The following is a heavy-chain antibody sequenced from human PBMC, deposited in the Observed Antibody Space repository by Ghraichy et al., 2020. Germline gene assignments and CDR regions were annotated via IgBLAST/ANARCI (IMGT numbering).Heavy chain of an antibody. V-gene: IGHV4-34*01. Sequence: WIGEINHSGSTNYNPSLKSRVTIPVDTSKNQFSLKLSSVTAADTAVYYCARAAVTIYYYYYYGMDVWGQGTTVTVSS. D-gene: IGHD4-17*01. CDR2: INHSGST. J-gene: IGHJ6*02. CDR3: ARAAVTIYYYYYYGMDV.